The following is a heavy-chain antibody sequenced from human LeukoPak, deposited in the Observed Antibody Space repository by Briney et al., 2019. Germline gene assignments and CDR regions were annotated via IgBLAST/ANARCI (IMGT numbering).Heavy chain of an antibody. CDR3: ARLERGTTVINSGWFDP. CDR1: GSTVVRNY. D-gene: IGHD4-23*01. Sequence: GGSLRLSCAACGSTVVRNYMTWCCQTPGTGLEWVSVIYSGGSTYYADSVKGRFTISRDSSKNTLYLQMNTLRAEDTAVYYCARLERGTTVINSGWFDPWGQGTLVTVSS. CDR2: IYSGGST. J-gene: IGHJ5*02. V-gene: IGHV3-66*04.